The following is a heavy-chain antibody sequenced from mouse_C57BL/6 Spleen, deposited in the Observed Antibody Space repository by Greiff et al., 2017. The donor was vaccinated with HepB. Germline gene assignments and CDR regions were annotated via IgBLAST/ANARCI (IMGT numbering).Heavy chain of an antibody. J-gene: IGHJ4*01. D-gene: IGHD2-1*01. CDR2: ISSGSSTI. CDR1: GFTFSDYG. CDR3: AREGNYGYAMDY. Sequence: DVKLVESGGGLVKPGGSLKLSCAASGFTFSDYGMHWVRQAPEKGLEWVAYISSGSSTIYYADTVKGRFTNSRDNAKNTLFLQMTSLRSEDTAMYYCAREGNYGYAMDYWGQGTSVTVSS. V-gene: IGHV5-17*01.